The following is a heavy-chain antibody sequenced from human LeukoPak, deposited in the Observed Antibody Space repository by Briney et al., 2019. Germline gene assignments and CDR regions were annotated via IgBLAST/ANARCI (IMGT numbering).Heavy chain of an antibody. CDR1: GFTFRSSG. V-gene: IGHV3-30*02. J-gene: IGHJ4*02. D-gene: IGHD3-22*01. Sequence: GGSLRLSCEASGFTFRSSGMHWVRQAPGKGPECMAFIHYDGSKKYYADSVKGRFTISRDNSKNTLYLQMNSLRAEDTAVYYCVRDDDRPDNGLDYWGQGTLVTVSS. CDR2: IHYDGSKK. CDR3: VRDDDRPDNGLDY.